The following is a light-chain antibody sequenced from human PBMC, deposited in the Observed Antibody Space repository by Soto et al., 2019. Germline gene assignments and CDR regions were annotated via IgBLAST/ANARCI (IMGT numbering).Light chain of an antibody. CDR1: SSNIGAGYD. Sequence: QSVLTQPPSVSGAPGQRVTISCTGSSSNIGAGYDVNWYQQLPGIAPKLLIYRNNTRPSGVPDRFSGSKSGNSASLAITGLQAEAEADYYCQSYDSSLSGYVVFGGRTKLTVL. V-gene: IGLV1-40*01. J-gene: IGLJ2*01. CDR3: QSYDSSLSGYVV. CDR2: RNN.